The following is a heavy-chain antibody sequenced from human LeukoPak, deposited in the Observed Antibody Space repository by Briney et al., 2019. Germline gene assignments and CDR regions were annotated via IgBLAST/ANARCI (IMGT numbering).Heavy chain of an antibody. V-gene: IGHV3-30*02. CDR1: GFTFSSYA. D-gene: IGHD6-19*01. Sequence: GGSLRLSCAASGFTFSSYAMHWVRQAPGKGLEWVAFIRYDGSNKYYADSVKGRFTISRDNSKNTLYLQMNSLRAEDTAVYYCAKDEWLANWFDPWGQGTLVTVSS. J-gene: IGHJ5*02. CDR2: IRYDGSNK. CDR3: AKDEWLANWFDP.